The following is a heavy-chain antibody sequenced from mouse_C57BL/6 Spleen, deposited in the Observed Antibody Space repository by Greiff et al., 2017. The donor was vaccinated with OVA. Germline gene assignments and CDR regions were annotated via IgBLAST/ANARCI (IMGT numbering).Heavy chain of an antibody. V-gene: IGHV1-26*01. Sequence: EVQLQQSGPELVKPGASVKISCKASGYTFTDYYMNWVKQSHGKSLEWIGDINPNNGGTSYNQKFKGKATLTVDKSSSTAYMELRSLTSEDSAVYYCARVYYGNLLDYWGQGTTLTVSS. D-gene: IGHD2-1*01. CDR3: ARVYYGNLLDY. J-gene: IGHJ2*01. CDR2: INPNNGGT. CDR1: GYTFTDYY.